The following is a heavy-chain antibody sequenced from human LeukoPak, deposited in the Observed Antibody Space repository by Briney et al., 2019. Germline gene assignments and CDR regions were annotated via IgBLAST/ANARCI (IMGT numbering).Heavy chain of an antibody. CDR1: GFTLSDFY. D-gene: IGHD2-2*01. CDR3: ARGYCSSTSCYVFAFDI. V-gene: IGHV3-11*06. Sequence: PGGSLRLSCAASGFTLSDFYMSWVRQAPGKGLEWVAYISSSGGYTIYADSVKGRFTISRDNSKNSLYLQMNRLRAEDTAVYYCARGYCSSTSCYVFAFDIWGQGTMVTVSS. CDR2: ISSSGGYT. J-gene: IGHJ3*02.